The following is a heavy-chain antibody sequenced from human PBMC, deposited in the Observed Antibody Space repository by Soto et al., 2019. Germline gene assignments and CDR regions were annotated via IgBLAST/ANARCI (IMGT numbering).Heavy chain of an antibody. CDR2: ISAGSGST. V-gene: IGHV3-23*01. J-gene: IGHJ4*02. CDR1: GFTLSSYV. D-gene: IGHD1-26*01. CDR3: SKGWGDY. Sequence: EVRLLESGGGLVEPGGSLRLSCVASGFTLSSYVTSWVRQAPGKGLEWVSGISAGSGSTHYADSVKGRFTISRDDSKNTLYLQMNILRVEDTALYYCSKGWGDYWGQGTVVNVSS.